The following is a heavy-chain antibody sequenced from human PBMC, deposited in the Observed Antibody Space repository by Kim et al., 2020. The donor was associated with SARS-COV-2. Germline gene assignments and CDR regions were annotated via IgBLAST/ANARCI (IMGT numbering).Heavy chain of an antibody. Sequence: VSVKSRITINPDTSKNQFSLQLNSVTPEDTAVYYCASGFPEDYYYGMDVWGQGTTVTVSS. J-gene: IGHJ6*02. V-gene: IGHV6-1*01. D-gene: IGHD3-3*01. CDR3: ASGFPEDYYYGMDV.